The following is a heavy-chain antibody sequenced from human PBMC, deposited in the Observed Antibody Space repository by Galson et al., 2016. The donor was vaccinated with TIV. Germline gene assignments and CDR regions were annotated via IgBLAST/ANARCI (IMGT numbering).Heavy chain of an antibody. CDR1: GGSLGDYY. CDR2: ISHSGST. CDR3: ARGRGNYYDGSAYYFNY. D-gene: IGHD3-22*01. Sequence: LSLTCGVCGGSLGDYYWSWIRQPPGKGLEWIGEISHSGSTYYNPSLKSRVTISIDTSKNQFSLKLSSVTAADTAVYYCARGRGNYYDGSAYYFNYWGQGTLVTVSS. V-gene: IGHV4-34*01. J-gene: IGHJ4*02.